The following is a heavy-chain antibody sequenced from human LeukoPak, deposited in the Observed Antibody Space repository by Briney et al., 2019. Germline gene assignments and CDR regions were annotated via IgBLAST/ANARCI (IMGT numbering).Heavy chain of an antibody. D-gene: IGHD1-14*01. CDR3: ARDNPANWFDP. J-gene: IGHJ5*02. CDR2: IYYSGGT. Sequence: SETLSLTCTVSGGSITTYYWSWIRQSPGKGLEWIGYIYYSGGTNYNPSLKSRVTLSTDASKNQFSLRLSSVTAADTAIYYCARDNPANWFDPWGQGTLVTVSS. V-gene: IGHV4-59*01. CDR1: GGSITTYY.